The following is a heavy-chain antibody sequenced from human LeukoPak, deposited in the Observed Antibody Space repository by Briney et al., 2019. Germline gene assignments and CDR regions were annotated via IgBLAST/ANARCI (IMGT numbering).Heavy chain of an antibody. D-gene: IGHD6-13*01. J-gene: IGHJ4*02. CDR2: IYSGGST. V-gene: IGHV3-53*05. Sequence: GGSLGLSCAASGFTVSSNYMSWVRQAPGKGQEWVSVIYSGGSTYYADSVKGRFTISRDNSKNTLYLQMNSLRAEDTAVYYCARDKDKAGIAAAGSPFDYWGQGTLVTVSS. CDR3: ARDKDKAGIAAAGSPFDY. CDR1: GFTVSSNY.